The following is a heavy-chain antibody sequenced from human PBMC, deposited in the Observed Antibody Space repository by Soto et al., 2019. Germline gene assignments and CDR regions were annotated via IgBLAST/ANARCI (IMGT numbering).Heavy chain of an antibody. CDR3: ARDSRVWWFGELLSGQVLDY. J-gene: IGHJ4*02. CDR1: GYTFTSYA. Sequence: QVQLVQSGAEVKKPGASVKVSCKASGYTFTSYAMHWVRQAPGQRLEWMGWINAGNGNTKYSQKFQGRVTITRDTSAIMSYMELSSLRSEDTAVYYCARDSRVWWFGELLSGQVLDYWGQGTLVTVSS. V-gene: IGHV1-3*01. D-gene: IGHD3-10*01. CDR2: INAGNGNT.